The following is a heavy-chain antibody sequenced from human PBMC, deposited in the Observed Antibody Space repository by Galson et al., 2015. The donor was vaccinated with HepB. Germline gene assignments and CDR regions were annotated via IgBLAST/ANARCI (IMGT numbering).Heavy chain of an antibody. CDR1: GFTFSDYY. Sequence: SLRLSCAASGFTFSDYYMSWIRQAPGKGLEWVSYISSSSSYTNYADSVKGRFTISRDNAKNSLYLQMNSLRAEDTAVYYCARGSQRDYDSSGYYYVYFDYWGQGTLVTVSS. V-gene: IGHV3-11*06. D-gene: IGHD3-22*01. J-gene: IGHJ4*02. CDR3: ARGSQRDYDSSGYYYVYFDY. CDR2: ISSSSSYT.